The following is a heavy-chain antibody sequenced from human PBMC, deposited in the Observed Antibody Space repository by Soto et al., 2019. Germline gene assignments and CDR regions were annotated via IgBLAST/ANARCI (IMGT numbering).Heavy chain of an antibody. J-gene: IGHJ6*02. CDR2: VFYTGSS. Sequence: PSETLSLTCDVSGDSMRSSRLYWGWSRQPPGKGLEWIATVFYTGSSYYNSSLQSRATISVDTSKNRISLDLRSVTAADTAIYYCARHGHVRERPFYYYGMDVWGQGTTVTVSS. CDR1: GDSMRSSRLY. D-gene: IGHD1-1*01. CDR3: ARHGHVRERPFYYYGMDV. V-gene: IGHV4-39*01.